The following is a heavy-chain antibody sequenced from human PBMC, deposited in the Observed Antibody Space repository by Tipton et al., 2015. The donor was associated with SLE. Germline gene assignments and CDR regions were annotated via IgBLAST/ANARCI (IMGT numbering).Heavy chain of an antibody. CDR3: ARAMSYYYYDSSDAFDI. CDR2: IYSGGST. J-gene: IGHJ3*02. V-gene: IGHV3-53*04. D-gene: IGHD3-22*01. Sequence: SLRLSCAASGFTVSSNYMSLVRQAPGKGLEWVSVIYSGGSTYYADSVKGRFTISRHNSKNTLYLQMNSLRAEDTAVYYCARAMSYYYYDSSDAFDIWGQGTMVTVSS. CDR1: GFTVSSNY.